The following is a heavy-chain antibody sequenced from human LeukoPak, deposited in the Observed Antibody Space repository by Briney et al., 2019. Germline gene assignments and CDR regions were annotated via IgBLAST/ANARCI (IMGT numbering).Heavy chain of an antibody. V-gene: IGHV1-8*01. CDR1: GCTFTSYD. Sequence: ASVKVSCKASGCTFTSYDINWVRQATGQGLEWIGWMNPNSGNTGYAQKFQGRVTMTRNTSISTAYMELSSLRSEDTAVYYCARARRNYDILTGPGTFDYWGQGTLVTVSS. D-gene: IGHD3-9*01. CDR3: ARARRNYDILTGPGTFDY. J-gene: IGHJ4*02. CDR2: MNPNSGNT.